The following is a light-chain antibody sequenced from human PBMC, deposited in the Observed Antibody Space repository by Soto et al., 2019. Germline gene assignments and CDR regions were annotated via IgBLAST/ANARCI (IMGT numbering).Light chain of an antibody. CDR3: HQTYIAPWA. V-gene: IGKV1-39*01. J-gene: IGKJ1*01. Sequence: DIQMTQSPSALSAAVGDRVTITCRSSQSIINFLNWYQHKPGKAPNLLIFAASTLQSGVPSRFGGSGSGTDFTLTITSLQPEDVATYYCHQTYIAPWAFGQGTRVEIK. CDR1: QSIINF. CDR2: AAS.